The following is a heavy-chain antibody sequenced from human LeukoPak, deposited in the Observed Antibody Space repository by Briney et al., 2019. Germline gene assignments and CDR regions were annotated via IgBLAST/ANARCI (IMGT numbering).Heavy chain of an antibody. CDR3: ARGRGSSWWQDLDY. V-gene: IGHV1-8*01. CDR2: MNPNSGNT. J-gene: IGHJ4*02. D-gene: IGHD6-13*01. Sequence: EASVKVSCKASGYTFTSYDINWVRQATVQGLEWMGWMNPNSGNTGYAQKFQGRVTMTRNTSISTAYMELSSLRSEDTAVYYCARGRGSSWWQDLDYWGQGTLVTVSS. CDR1: GYTFTSYD.